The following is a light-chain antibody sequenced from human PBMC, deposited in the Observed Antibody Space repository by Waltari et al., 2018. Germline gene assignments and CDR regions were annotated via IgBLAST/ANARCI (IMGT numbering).Light chain of an antibody. J-gene: IGKJ1*01. CDR2: GAS. CDR3: QHYVSLPAT. CDR1: QSVSRS. Sequence: EMLLTQSPATLSLSLGEGATLSWRASQSVSRSLAWYQQKPGQAPKLLIYGASTRATGIPDRFTGSGSGTDFSLTISSLQPEDVAIYFCQHYVSLPATFGQGTKVEIK. V-gene: IGKV3-20*01.